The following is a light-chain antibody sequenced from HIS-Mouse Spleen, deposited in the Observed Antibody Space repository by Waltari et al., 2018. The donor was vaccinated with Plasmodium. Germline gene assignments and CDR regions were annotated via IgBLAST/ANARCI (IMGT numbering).Light chain of an antibody. CDR3: QQYYSTPYT. Sequence: DIVMTQSPDSLAVSLGERATINCKSSQSVLYSSNNKNYLAWYKQKPGQPSKLRIYWASTRESGVPDRFSGSGSGTDFTLTISSLQAEDVAVYYCQQYYSTPYTFGQGTKLEIK. V-gene: IGKV4-1*01. CDR1: QSVLYSSNNKNY. J-gene: IGKJ2*01. CDR2: WAS.